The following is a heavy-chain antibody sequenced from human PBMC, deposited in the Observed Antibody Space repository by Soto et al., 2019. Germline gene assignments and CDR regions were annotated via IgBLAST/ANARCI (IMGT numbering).Heavy chain of an antibody. V-gene: IGHV4-31*11. Sequence: PSETLSLTCAVSGDSIDEGAYYWTWIRRQPGKGLEWLGYIYYTGRTAYNPSLQSRLTISLDTSNNQFSLRLNSVTAADTGVYYCARCSASWYWFDPWGQGTQVTVSS. CDR3: ARCSASWYWFDP. CDR2: IYYTGRT. D-gene: IGHD6-13*01. J-gene: IGHJ5*02. CDR1: GDSIDEGAYY.